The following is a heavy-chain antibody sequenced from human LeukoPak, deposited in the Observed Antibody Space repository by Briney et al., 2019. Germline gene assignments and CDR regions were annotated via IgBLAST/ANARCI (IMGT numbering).Heavy chain of an antibody. J-gene: IGHJ4*02. D-gene: IGHD3-10*01. CDR2: ISSNGGST. V-gene: IGHV3-64*01. CDR3: VREKRRGFDY. CDR1: GFTFSSYD. Sequence: PGGSLRLSCAASGFTFSSYDIHWVRQAPGKGLEFVSGISSNGGSTYYANSAKGRFTISRDNSKNTLYLQMSSLRAEDMAVYYCVREKRRGFDYWGQGTLVTVSS.